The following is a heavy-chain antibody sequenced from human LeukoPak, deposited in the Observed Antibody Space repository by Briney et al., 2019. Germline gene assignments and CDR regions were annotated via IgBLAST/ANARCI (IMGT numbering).Heavy chain of an antibody. D-gene: IGHD6-19*01. CDR3: ARAGDSSGWYDLYWYFDL. Sequence: SVKVSCKASGFTFTSSAMQWVRQARGQRLEWIGWIVVGSGNTNYAQKFQERVTITRDMSTSTAYMELSSLRSEDTAVYYCARAGDSSGWYDLYWYFDLWGRGTLVTVSS. V-gene: IGHV1-58*02. CDR1: GFTFTSSA. CDR2: IVVGSGNT. J-gene: IGHJ2*01.